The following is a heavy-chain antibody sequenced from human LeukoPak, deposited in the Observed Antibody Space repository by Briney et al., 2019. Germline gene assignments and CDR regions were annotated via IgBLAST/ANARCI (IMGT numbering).Heavy chain of an antibody. CDR2: INHSGST. V-gene: IGHV4-34*01. D-gene: IGHD2-15*01. CDR1: GGSISSYY. J-gene: IGHJ5*02. CDR3: AGLVEAAIDNNSWFDP. Sequence: IPSETLSLTCTVSGGSISSYYWSWIRQPPGKGLEWIGEINHSGSTNYNPSLKSRVTISVDTSKNQFSLKLSSVTAADTAVYYCAGLVEAAIDNNSWFDPWGQGTLVTVSS.